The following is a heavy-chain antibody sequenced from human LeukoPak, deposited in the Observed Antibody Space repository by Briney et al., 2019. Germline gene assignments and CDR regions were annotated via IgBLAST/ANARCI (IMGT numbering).Heavy chain of an antibody. CDR2: INPSGGST. J-gene: IGHJ3*02. D-gene: IGHD3-10*01. V-gene: IGHV1-46*01. CDR1: GNTFTSYY. Sequence: ASVKVSCKASGNTFTSYYMHWVREAPGQGLEWMGIINPSGGSTSYAQEFQGRVTMTRDTSTSIVYMELSSLRSEDTAVYYCARVGAADAFDIWGQGTMVTVSS. CDR3: ARVGAADAFDI.